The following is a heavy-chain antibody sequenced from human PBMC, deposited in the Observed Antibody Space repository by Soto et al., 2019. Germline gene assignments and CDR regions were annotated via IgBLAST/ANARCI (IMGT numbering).Heavy chain of an antibody. CDR3: SRVLGVVVPAAQGI. D-gene: IGHD2-2*01. V-gene: IGHV3-7*01. CDR1: GFTFSSYW. Sequence: EVQLVESGGGLVQPGGSLRLSCAASGFTFSSYWMSWVRQAPGKGLEWVANIKQDGSEKYYVDSVKGRFTISRDNAKNSLYLQINSLRAEDTAVYYCSRVLGVVVPAAQGICGQGTMVTVAS. CDR2: IKQDGSEK. J-gene: IGHJ3*02.